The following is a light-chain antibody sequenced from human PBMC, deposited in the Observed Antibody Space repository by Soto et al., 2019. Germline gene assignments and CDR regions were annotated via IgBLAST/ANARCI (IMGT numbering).Light chain of an antibody. CDR2: DAS. V-gene: IGKV3-15*01. J-gene: IGKJ4*01. CDR1: QSVSSD. Sequence: EIVMTQSPVTLSVSPGERATLSCRASQSVSSDLAWYQQKPGQAPKLLVFDASTRATGIPARFSGSGSGTECTLTLGGLLSEDFAVYYCQQYNNWQPLTFGGGTKVEIK. CDR3: QQYNNWQPLT.